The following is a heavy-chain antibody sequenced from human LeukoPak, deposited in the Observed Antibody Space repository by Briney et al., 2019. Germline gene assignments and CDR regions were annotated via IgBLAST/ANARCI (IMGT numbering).Heavy chain of an antibody. CDR3: ARHSSSSSWHYYYYMDV. CDR1: GGSISSSSYY. CDR2: IYYSGST. J-gene: IGHJ6*03. D-gene: IGHD6-6*01. Sequence: PSETLSLTCTVSGGSISSSSYYWGWIRQPPGKGLEWIGSIYYSGSTYYNPSLKSRVTISVDTSKNQFSLKLSSVTAADTAVYYCARHSSSSSWHYYYYMDVWGKGTTVTVSS. V-gene: IGHV4-39*01.